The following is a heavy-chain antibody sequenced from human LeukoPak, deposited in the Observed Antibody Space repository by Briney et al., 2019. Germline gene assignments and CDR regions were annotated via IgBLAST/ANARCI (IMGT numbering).Heavy chain of an antibody. CDR2: INSDGTST. J-gene: IGHJ5*02. D-gene: IGHD2-2*01. CDR3: VRSYCTTSNCYGWFDP. Sequence: SLRLSCVASGFTLSGYWMHWVRQPPEKGLEWVSRINSDGTSTRYANSVKGRFTISRDNAKHTLSLQITGLRDEDTAVYYCVRSYCTTSNCYGWFDPWGQVTLVTVSS. CDR1: GFTLSGYW. V-gene: IGHV3-74*01.